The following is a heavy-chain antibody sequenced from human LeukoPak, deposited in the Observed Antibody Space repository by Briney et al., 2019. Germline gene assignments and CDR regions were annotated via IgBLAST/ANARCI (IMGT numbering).Heavy chain of an antibody. CDR3: ARHPAYCSGGSCYSFDY. J-gene: IGHJ4*02. D-gene: IGHD2-15*01. V-gene: IGHV5-51*01. CDR2: IYPGDSDT. Sequence: LGESLKISCKGSGYSFTSYWIGGVRQMPGKGLEWMGIIYPGDSDTRYSPSFQGQVTISADKSISTAYLQWSSLKASDTAMYYCARHPAYCSGGSCYSFDYWGQGTLVTVSS. CDR1: GYSFTSYW.